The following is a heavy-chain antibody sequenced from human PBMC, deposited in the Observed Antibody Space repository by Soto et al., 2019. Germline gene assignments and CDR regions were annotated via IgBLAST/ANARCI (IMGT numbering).Heavy chain of an antibody. CDR3: ARDTHEIFGVVVHYYGMDV. CDR2: IRSKAHGGTT. CDR1: GFTFGDYT. Sequence: GGSLRLSCTLSGFTFGDYTMTWVSQAPGKGLEWVGFIRSKAHGGTTEYAASVKGRFTISRDDSKSIAYLQVDSLKTEDTAVYYCARDTHEIFGVVVHYYGMDVWGQGTTVTVSS. J-gene: IGHJ6*02. D-gene: IGHD3-3*01. V-gene: IGHV3-49*04.